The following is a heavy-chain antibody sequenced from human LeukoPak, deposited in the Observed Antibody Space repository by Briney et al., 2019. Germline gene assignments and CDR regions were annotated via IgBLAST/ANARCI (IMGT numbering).Heavy chain of an antibody. CDR1: GGTFSSYA. J-gene: IGHJ4*02. CDR3: ARSGYDSPVWY. D-gene: IGHD5-12*01. CDR2: ISAYNGNT. V-gene: IGHV1-18*01. Sequence: ASVKVSCKASGGTFSSYAIRWVRQAPGQGLEWMGWISAYNGNTNYAQKLQGRVTMTTDTSTSTAYMELRSLRSDDTAVYYCARSGYDSPVWYWGQGTLVTVSS.